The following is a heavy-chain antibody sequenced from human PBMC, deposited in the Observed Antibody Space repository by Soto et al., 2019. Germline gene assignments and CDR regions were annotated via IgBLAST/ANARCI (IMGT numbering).Heavy chain of an antibody. J-gene: IGHJ6*02. CDR1: GGSISSSKW. Sequence: SETLSLTCAVSGGSISSSKWWRWVRQPPGKGLEWIGEIYHSGSTNYNPSLKSRVTISVDKSKNQFSLKLSSVTAADTAVYYCARTRKLADYYYGMDVWGQGTTVTVSS. V-gene: IGHV4-4*02. D-gene: IGHD6-6*01. CDR3: ARTRKLADYYYGMDV. CDR2: IYHSGST.